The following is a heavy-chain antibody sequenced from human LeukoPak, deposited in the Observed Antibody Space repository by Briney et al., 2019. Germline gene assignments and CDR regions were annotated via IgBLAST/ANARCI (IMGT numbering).Heavy chain of an antibody. CDR3: ARVFHDSSGYPLDY. J-gene: IGHJ4*02. CDR2: TYYSGNT. V-gene: IGHV4-59*01. CDR1: GGSMSSYY. Sequence: SETLSLTCTVSGGSMSSYYWSWIRQPPGKGLEWIGYTYYSGNTNYNPSLKSRVTISVDTPKNQFSLKVSSVTAADTAVYYCARVFHDSSGYPLDYWGQGTLVTVSS. D-gene: IGHD3-22*01.